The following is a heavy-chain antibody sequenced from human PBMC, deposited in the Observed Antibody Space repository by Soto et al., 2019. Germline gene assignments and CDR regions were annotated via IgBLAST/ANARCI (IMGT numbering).Heavy chain of an antibody. CDR3: ARDRGYCSSATCYNPLFDP. J-gene: IGHJ5*02. CDR2: INVGNGYT. CDR1: GYTFTTYS. V-gene: IGHV1-3*01. Sequence: ASVKVSCKASGYTFTTYSMHWVRQAPGQRPEWMGWINVGNGYTKYSQKFQGRVTITRDTSASTAYMELSSLTSEDTAVYYCARDRGYCSSATCYNPLFDPWGQGTLVTVSS. D-gene: IGHD2-2*01.